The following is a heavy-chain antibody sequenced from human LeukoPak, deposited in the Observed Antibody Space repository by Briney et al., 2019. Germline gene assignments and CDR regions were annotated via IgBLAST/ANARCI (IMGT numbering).Heavy chain of an antibody. CDR2: INHSGST. D-gene: IGHD3-16*01. CDR3: ARVLGEPYYFDY. V-gene: IGHV4-34*01. CDR1: GGSFSGYY. J-gene: IGHJ4*02. Sequence: PSETLSLTCAVYGGSFSGYYWSWIRQPPGKGLEWIGEINHSGSTNYNPSLKSRVTISVDTSKNQFSLKLSSVTAADTAVYYCARVLGEPYYFDYWGQGTLVTVSS.